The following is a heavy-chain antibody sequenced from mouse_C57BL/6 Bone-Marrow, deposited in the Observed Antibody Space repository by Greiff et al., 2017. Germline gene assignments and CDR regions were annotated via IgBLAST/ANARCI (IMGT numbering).Heavy chain of an antibody. CDR3: ARKGGNPWFAY. J-gene: IGHJ3*01. CDR1: GYTFTSYG. V-gene: IGHV1-81*01. CDR2: IYPRSGNT. Sequence: VKLVESGAELARPGASVKLSCKASGYTFTSYGISWVKQRTGQGLEWIGEIYPRSGNTYYNEKFKGKATLTADKSSSTAYMELRSLTSEDSAVYFCARKGGNPWFAYWGQGTLVTVSA. D-gene: IGHD2-1*01.